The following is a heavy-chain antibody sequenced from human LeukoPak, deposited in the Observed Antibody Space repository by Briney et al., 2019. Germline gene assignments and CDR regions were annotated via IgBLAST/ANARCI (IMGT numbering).Heavy chain of an antibody. Sequence: SETLSLTCTVSGASIHDDHFTWIRQPPGRGLEWIGFVYYRGSAKYNPSLESRVTISVDTSKKQISLILKSVTAADTAVYYCARDPWELPNWFDPWGQGTLVTVSS. V-gene: IGHV4-59*12. CDR2: VYYRGSA. CDR1: GASIHDDH. D-gene: IGHD1-26*01. CDR3: ARDPWELPNWFDP. J-gene: IGHJ5*02.